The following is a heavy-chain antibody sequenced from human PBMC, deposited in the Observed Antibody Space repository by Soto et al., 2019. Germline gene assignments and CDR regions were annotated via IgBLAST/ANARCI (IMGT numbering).Heavy chain of an antibody. CDR3: AKDRRAYSSSPDY. J-gene: IGHJ4*02. CDR2: ISWNSGSI. D-gene: IGHD6-6*01. CDR1: GFTFDDYA. V-gene: IGHV3-9*01. Sequence: EVQLVESGGGLVQPGRSLRLSCAASGFTFDDYAMHWVRQAPGKGLEWVSGISWNSGSIGYADSVKGRFTISRDNAKNSLYLQMNSLRAEDTALYYCAKDRRAYSSSPDYWGQGTLVTVSS.